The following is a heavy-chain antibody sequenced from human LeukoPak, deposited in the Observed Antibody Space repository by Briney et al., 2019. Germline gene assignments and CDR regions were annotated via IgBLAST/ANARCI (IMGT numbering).Heavy chain of an antibody. J-gene: IGHJ4*02. V-gene: IGHV1-18*01. CDR2: ISAYNGNT. Sequence: GASVKVSCKASGYTFTSYGISWVRQAPGQGLEWMGWISAYNGNTNYAQKLQGRVTMTTDTSTSTAYMELRSLRSDDTAVYYCARERAGSRRYCSGGSCYSPSDYWGQGTLVTVSS. CDR1: GYTFTSYG. D-gene: IGHD2-15*01. CDR3: ARERAGSRRYCSGGSCYSPSDY.